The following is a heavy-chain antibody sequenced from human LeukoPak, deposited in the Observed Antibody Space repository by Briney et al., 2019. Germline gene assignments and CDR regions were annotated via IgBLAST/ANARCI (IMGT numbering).Heavy chain of an antibody. CDR1: GFTVSSNY. CDR3: ARAREYLAIDY. CDR2: LYSAGNT. V-gene: IGHV3-66*02. D-gene: IGHD2/OR15-2a*01. Sequence: GGSLRLSCAASGFTVSSNYMNWVRQAPGKGLEWVSVLYSAGNTFYADSVKGRFTISRDNSKNTLYLQMNSLRSEDTAVYYCARAREYLAIDYWGQGTLVTVSS. J-gene: IGHJ4*02.